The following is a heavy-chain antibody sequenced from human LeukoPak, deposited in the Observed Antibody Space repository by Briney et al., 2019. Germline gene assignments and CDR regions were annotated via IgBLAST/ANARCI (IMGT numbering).Heavy chain of an antibody. J-gene: IGHJ4*02. V-gene: IGHV4-34*01. D-gene: IGHD5-18*01. Sequence: SETLSLTCAVYGGSFSGYYWSWIRQPPGKGLEWIGEINHSGSTNYNPSLKSRVTISVDTSKNQFSLKLSSVTAADTAVYYCARGVRGYSYGYLFDYWGQGTLVTVSS. CDR3: ARGVRGYSYGYLFDY. CDR1: GGSFSGYY. CDR2: INHSGST.